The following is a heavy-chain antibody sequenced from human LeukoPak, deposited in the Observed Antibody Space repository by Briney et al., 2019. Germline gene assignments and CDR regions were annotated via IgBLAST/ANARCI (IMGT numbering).Heavy chain of an antibody. D-gene: IGHD5-12*01. CDR1: GFTFSSYA. J-gene: IGHJ4*02. Sequence: GGSLRLSCAASGFTFSSYAMSWVRQAPGKGLEWVSAISGSGGSTYYADSVKGRFTISRDNSKNTLYLQMNSLRAEDTAVYYCARGYSGYEILDYWGQGTLVTVSS. CDR3: ARGYSGYEILDY. CDR2: ISGSGGST. V-gene: IGHV3-23*01.